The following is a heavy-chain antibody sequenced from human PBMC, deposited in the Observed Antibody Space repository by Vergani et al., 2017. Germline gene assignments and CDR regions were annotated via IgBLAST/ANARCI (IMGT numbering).Heavy chain of an antibody. CDR3: ARDKDYDSSGPLGY. J-gene: IGHJ4*02. V-gene: IGHV3-9*01. D-gene: IGHD3-22*01. CDR1: GFTFDDYA. CDR2: ISWNSGSI. Sequence: EVQLVESGGGLVQPGRSLRLSCAASGFTFDDYAMHWVRQAPGKGLEWVSGISWNSGSIGYADSVKGRFTISRDNSKNTLYLQMNSLRAEDTAVYYCARDKDYDSSGPLGYWGQGTLVTVSS.